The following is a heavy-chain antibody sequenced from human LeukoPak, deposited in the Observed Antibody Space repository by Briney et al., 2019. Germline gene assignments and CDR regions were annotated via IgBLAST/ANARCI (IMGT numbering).Heavy chain of an antibody. Sequence: GVSLRLSCAASRFTFSSYSMNWVRQAPGEGLEWVSSTSSSSSYISYTDSVKGRFNISRDNAKNSLYLQMNTLRAEDTAVYYCARDHAGFYDSPSYYYDAFDIWGQGTVVTVSS. CDR2: TSSSSSYI. D-gene: IGHD3-22*01. J-gene: IGHJ3*02. CDR1: RFTFSSYS. CDR3: ARDHAGFYDSPSYYYDAFDI. V-gene: IGHV3-21*01.